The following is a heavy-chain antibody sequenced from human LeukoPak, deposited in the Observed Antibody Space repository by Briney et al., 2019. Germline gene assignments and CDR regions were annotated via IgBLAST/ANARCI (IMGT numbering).Heavy chain of an antibody. CDR2: ISYDGSNK. Sequence: PGGSLRLSCAASGFTFSSYGMHWVRQAPGKGLEWVAVISYDGSNKYYADSVKGRFTISRDNSKNTLYLQMNSLRAEDTAVYYCAKFPLGSDGSGRNLDYWGQGTLVTVSS. J-gene: IGHJ4*02. CDR1: GFTFSSYG. V-gene: IGHV3-30*18. CDR3: AKFPLGSDGSGRNLDY. D-gene: IGHD3-10*01.